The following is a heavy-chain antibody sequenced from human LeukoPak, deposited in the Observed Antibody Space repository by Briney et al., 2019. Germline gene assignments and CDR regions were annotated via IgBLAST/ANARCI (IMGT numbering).Heavy chain of an antibody. CDR3: GLGASTYYFDY. J-gene: IGHJ4*02. Sequence: GGSLRLSCAASGFTFSSYAMSWVRQAPGKGLEWVSVINGSGGSTYYPASVKGRFTISRDNSKNTLYLQMNSLRADDTAVYYCGLGASTYYFDYWGQGTLVTVSS. V-gene: IGHV3-23*01. CDR1: GFTFSSYA. CDR2: INGSGGST. D-gene: IGHD4-17*01.